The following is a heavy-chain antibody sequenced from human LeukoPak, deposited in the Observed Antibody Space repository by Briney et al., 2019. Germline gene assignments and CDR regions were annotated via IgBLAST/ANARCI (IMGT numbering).Heavy chain of an antibody. J-gene: IGHJ4*02. CDR3: ARDLETRGR. Sequence: GGSLRLSCAASGFTFNSYNMNWVRQAPGKGLEWVSVIYSGGSTYYADSVKGRFTISRDNSKNTLYLQMNSLRAEDTAVYYCARDLETRGRWGQGTLVTVSS. CDR1: GFTFNSYN. V-gene: IGHV3-66*01. D-gene: IGHD3-10*01. CDR2: IYSGGST.